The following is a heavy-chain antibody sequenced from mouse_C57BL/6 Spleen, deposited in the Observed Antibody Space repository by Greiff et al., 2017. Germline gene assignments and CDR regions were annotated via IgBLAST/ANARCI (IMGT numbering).Heavy chain of an antibody. Sequence: VQLQQSGAELVSPGTSVKVSCKASGYAFTNYLIEWVKQRPGQGLEWIGVINPGSGGTNYNEKFKGKATLTADKSSSTAYMQLSSLTSEDSAVYFCARAYFDVWGTGTTVTVSS. J-gene: IGHJ1*03. CDR2: INPGSGGT. CDR3: ARAYFDV. CDR1: GYAFTNYL. V-gene: IGHV1-54*01.